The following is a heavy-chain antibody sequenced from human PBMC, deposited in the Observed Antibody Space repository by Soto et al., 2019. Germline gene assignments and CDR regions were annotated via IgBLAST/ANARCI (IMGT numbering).Heavy chain of an antibody. CDR2: INPNSGGT. CDR3: AREMATNYVEYYFDY. V-gene: IGHV1-2*02. D-gene: IGHD3-10*02. Sequence: QVQLVQSGAEVKKPGASVKVSCKASGYTFTGYYMHWVRQAPGQGLEWMGWINPNSGGTNYAQKFQGRVTMTRDTSISTAYMELSRLRSDDTAVYYCAREMATNYVEYYFDYWGQGTLVTVSS. CDR1: GYTFTGYY. J-gene: IGHJ4*02.